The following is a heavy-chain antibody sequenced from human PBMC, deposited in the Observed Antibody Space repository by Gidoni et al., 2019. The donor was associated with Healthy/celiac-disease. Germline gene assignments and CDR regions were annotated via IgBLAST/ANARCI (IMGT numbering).Heavy chain of an antibody. D-gene: IGHD2-2*01. J-gene: IGHJ6*02. Sequence: QVQLVESGGGVVQPGRSLRLSCAASGFTFSSYAMHCVLQAPGKGLEWVAVISYDGSNKYYADSVKGRFTISRDNSKNTLYLQMNSLRAEDTAVYYCARTLRYCSSTSCYGGHYYYYYGMDVWGQGPTVTVSS. CDR2: ISYDGSNK. CDR1: GFTFSSYA. V-gene: IGHV3-30*01. CDR3: ARTLRYCSSTSCYGGHYYYYYGMDV.